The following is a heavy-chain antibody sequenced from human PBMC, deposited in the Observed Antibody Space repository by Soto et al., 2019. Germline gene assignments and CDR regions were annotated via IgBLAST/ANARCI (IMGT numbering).Heavy chain of an antibody. Sequence: SETLSLTCTVSGGSISSGGYYWSWIRQHPGKGLEWIGHISYSGSTHYNPSLKSRVNISVDTSNNHLSLRLSSVTAADTAVYYCARVGSSQTWRWFDPWGQGTLVTVSS. J-gene: IGHJ5*02. CDR1: GGSISSGGYY. D-gene: IGHD1-1*01. CDR3: ARVGSSQTWRWFDP. V-gene: IGHV4-31*03. CDR2: ISYSGST.